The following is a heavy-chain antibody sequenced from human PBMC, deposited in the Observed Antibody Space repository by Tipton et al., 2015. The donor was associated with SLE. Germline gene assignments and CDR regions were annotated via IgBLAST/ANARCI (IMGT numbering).Heavy chain of an antibody. CDR2: ISAYNGNT. D-gene: IGHD2-15*01. CDR1: GYTFTSYG. J-gene: IGHJ3*02. CDR3: AKDGEIYFSGGSCDAFDI. V-gene: IGHV1-18*04. Sequence: QVQLVQSGAEVKKPGASVKVSCKASGYTFTSYGISWVRQAPGQGLEWMGWISAYNGNTNYAQKLQGRVTMTTDTSTSTAYMELRSLRSDDTAVYYCAKDGEIYFSGGSCDAFDIWGQGTMVTVSS.